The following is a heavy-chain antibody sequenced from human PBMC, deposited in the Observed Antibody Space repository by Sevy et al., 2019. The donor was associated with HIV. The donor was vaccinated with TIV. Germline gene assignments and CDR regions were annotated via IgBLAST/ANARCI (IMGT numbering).Heavy chain of an antibody. CDR3: ASTDWGSGGVIFDY. CDR1: GFSFSSYA. V-gene: IGHV3-48*03. D-gene: IGHD7-27*01. J-gene: IGHJ4*02. Sequence: GGSLRLSCTASGFSFSSYAMSWVRQAPGQGLEWVSYISSSGSTIYYADSVKGRFTISRDNAKNSLFLQMNSLRAEDTAVYYCASTDWGSGGVIFDYWGQGTLVTVSS. CDR2: ISSSGSTI.